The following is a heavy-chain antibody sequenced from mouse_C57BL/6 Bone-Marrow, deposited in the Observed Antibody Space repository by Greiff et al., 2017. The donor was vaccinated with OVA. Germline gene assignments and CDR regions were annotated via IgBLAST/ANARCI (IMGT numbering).Heavy chain of an antibody. Sequence: EVQVVESGGGLVQSGRSLRLSCATSGFTFSDFYMEWVRQAPGKGLEWIAASRNKANDYTTEYSASVKGRFIVSRDTSQSILYLQMNALRAEDTAIYYCARGDYDYDEGFAYWGQGTLVTVSA. V-gene: IGHV7-1*01. CDR2: SRNKANDYTT. CDR3: ARGDYDYDEGFAY. J-gene: IGHJ3*01. CDR1: GFTFSDFY. D-gene: IGHD2-4*01.